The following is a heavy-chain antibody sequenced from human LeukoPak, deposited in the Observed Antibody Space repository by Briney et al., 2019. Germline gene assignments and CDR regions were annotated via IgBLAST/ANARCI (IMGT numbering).Heavy chain of an antibody. J-gene: IGHJ4*02. CDR2: INHSGST. CDR3: ARGWVVAASGYHFDY. Sequence: SETLSLTCAVYGGSFSGYYWSWIRQPPGKGLEWIGEINHSGSTNYNPSLKSRVTISVDTSKNQFSLKLSSVTAADTAVYYCARGWVVAASGYHFDYWGQGTLVTVSS. D-gene: IGHD2-15*01. V-gene: IGHV4-34*01. CDR1: GGSFSGYY.